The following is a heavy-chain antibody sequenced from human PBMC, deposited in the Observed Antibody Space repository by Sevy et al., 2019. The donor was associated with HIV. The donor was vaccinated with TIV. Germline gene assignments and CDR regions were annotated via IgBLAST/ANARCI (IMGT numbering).Heavy chain of an antibody. CDR3: ARDVTGNYYVDY. D-gene: IGHD1-26*01. CDR2: INPSDGNR. V-gene: IGHV1-18*01. Sequence: ASVKVSCKTSGYTFTDYGIGCVRQAPGQGLEWVSWINPSDGNRNYAQRLQGSVTMTTDTSTSTAYMELWSLRSDDTAIYYCARDVTGNYYVDYWGQGTLVTVSS. CDR1: GYTFTDYG. J-gene: IGHJ4*02.